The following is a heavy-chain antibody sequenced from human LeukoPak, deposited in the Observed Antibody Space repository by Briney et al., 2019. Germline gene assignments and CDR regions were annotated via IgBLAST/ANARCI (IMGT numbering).Heavy chain of an antibody. Sequence: ASVKVSCKASGYTFTNYYMHWVRQAPGQGLEWMGIINPSGGSTSYAQKFQGRVTMTREMSTSTVYMELSSLRSEDTAVYYCARGRNYYDSSRYYYEGDAFDIWGQGTMVTVSS. CDR3: ARGRNYYDSSRYYYEGDAFDI. CDR2: INPSGGST. J-gene: IGHJ3*02. CDR1: GYTFTNYY. V-gene: IGHV1-46*01. D-gene: IGHD3-22*01.